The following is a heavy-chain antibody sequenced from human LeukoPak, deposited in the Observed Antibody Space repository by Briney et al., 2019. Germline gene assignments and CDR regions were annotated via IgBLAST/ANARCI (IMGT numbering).Heavy chain of an antibody. D-gene: IGHD2-15*01. CDR2: IYPSAGGST. Sequence: GASVKVSCKASGYAFTSYYMHWVRQAPGQGLEWMGVIYPSAGGSTRYTQQFQGRVTMTRDTSTSTVYMELSSLTSEDTAVYYCAREKGFYWGQGTLVTVS. CDR1: GYAFTSYY. J-gene: IGHJ4*02. V-gene: IGHV1-46*01. CDR3: AREKGFY.